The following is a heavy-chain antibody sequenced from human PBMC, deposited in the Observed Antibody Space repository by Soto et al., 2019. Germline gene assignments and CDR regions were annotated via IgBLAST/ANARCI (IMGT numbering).Heavy chain of an antibody. CDR2: ISYDGSNK. CDR1: GFTFSSYA. Sequence: QVQLVESGGGVVQPGRSLRLSCAASGFTFSSYAMHWVRQAPGKGLEWVAVISYDGSNKYYADSVKGRFTISRDNSKXXXXXXXXXXXXXXXXXXXXXXXXXXXXXNDAFDIWGQGTMVTVSS. J-gene: IGHJ3*02. V-gene: IGHV3-30-3*01. CDR3: XXXXXXXXXNDAFDI.